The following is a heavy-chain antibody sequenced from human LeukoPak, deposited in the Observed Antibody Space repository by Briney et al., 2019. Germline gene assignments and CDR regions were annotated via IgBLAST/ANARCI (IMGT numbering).Heavy chain of an antibody. D-gene: IGHD5-18*01. CDR3: AREGTVDTAIPWKAFDI. Sequence: SGTLSLTCAVSGGSISSSNWWSWVRQPPGKGLEWIGEIYHSGSTNYNPSLKSRVTISVDKSKNQFSLKLSSVTAADTAVYYCAREGTVDTAIPWKAFDIWGQGTMVTVSS. J-gene: IGHJ3*02. CDR2: IYHSGST. CDR1: GGSISSSNW. V-gene: IGHV4-4*02.